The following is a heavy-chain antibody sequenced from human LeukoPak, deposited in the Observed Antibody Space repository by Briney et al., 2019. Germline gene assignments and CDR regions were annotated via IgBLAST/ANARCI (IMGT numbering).Heavy chain of an antibody. CDR2: MNPNSGNT. Sequence: ASVKVSCKASGYTFTSYDINWVRQTTGQGLEWMGGMNPNSGNTGYAQKFQGRVTMTRNTSISTAYMELSSLRSEDTAVYYCARGFSCSGGSCYSEGWFDRWGQGTLVTVSS. CDR1: GYTFTSYD. CDR3: ARGFSCSGGSCYSEGWFDR. J-gene: IGHJ5*02. D-gene: IGHD2-15*01. V-gene: IGHV1-8*01.